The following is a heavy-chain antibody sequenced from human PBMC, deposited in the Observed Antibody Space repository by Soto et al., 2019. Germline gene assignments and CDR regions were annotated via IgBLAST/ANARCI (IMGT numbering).Heavy chain of an antibody. CDR3: ARGNRITIFGVVIFHFDY. Sequence: SQTLSLTCAISGDSVSSNSAAWNWIRQSPSRGLEWLGRTYHRSKWYNDYAVSVKSRITINPDTSKNQFSLQLNSVTPEDTAVYYCARGNRITIFGVVIFHFDYWGQGTLVTVSS. V-gene: IGHV6-1*01. D-gene: IGHD3-3*01. CDR1: GDSVSSNSAA. CDR2: TYHRSKWYN. J-gene: IGHJ4*02.